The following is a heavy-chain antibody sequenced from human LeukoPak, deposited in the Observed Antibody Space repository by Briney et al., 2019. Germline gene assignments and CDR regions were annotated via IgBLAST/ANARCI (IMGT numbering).Heavy chain of an antibody. D-gene: IGHD3-9*01. Sequence: SVKVSCKASGGAFNKYPIIWVRQAPGQGLEWMGGIIPFFGTASYAQKVQDRVTIIADESTSTGYMELRSLRSEDTAVYYCARSTYYDILTGYNPEYYYGMDVWGQGTTVTASS. CDR1: GGAFNKYP. V-gene: IGHV1-69*13. CDR3: ARSTYYDILTGYNPEYYYGMDV. J-gene: IGHJ6*02. CDR2: IIPFFGTA.